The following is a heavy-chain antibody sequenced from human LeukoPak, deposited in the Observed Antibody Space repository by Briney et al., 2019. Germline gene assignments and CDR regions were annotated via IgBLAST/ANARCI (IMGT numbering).Heavy chain of an antibody. CDR2: ISYDGSNK. V-gene: IGHV3-30-3*01. CDR3: ARDFYGSGSSSFDY. CDR1: GFTFSSYA. J-gene: IGHJ4*02. D-gene: IGHD3-10*01. Sequence: GGSLRLSCAASGFTFSSYAMHWVRQAPGKGLEWVAVISYDGSNKYYADSVKGRFTISRDNSKNTLYLQMNSLRAEDTAVYYCARDFYGSGSSSFDYWGQGTLVTDSS.